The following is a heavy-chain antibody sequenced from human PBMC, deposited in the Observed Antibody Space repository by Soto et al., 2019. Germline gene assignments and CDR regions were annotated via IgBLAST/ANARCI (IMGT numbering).Heavy chain of an antibody. J-gene: IGHJ6*02. D-gene: IGHD2-2*01. V-gene: IGHV4-39*01. CDR2: IYYSGST. CDR3: ASLGYCSSTSCYWYYYYYGIDV. Sequence: SETLSLTCTVSGGSLSSSSYLWGRILLAPGKGLEWIGSIYYSGSTYYNPSLKSRVTISVDTSKNQFSLKLSSVTAADTAVYYCASLGYCSSTSCYWYYYYYGIDVWGQGTTVT. CDR1: GGSLSSSSYL.